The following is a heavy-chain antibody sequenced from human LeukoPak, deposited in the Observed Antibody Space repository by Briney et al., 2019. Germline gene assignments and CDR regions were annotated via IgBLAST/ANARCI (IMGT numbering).Heavy chain of an antibody. CDR2: IIPIFGTA. J-gene: IGHJ4*02. CDR1: GGTFSSYA. V-gene: IGHV1-69*05. CDR3: ARDLAAAGPAFDY. D-gene: IGHD6-13*01. Sequence: SVKVSCKASGGTFSSYAISWVRQAPGQGLEWMGRIIPIFGTANYAQKFQGRVTITTDESTSTAYMELSSLRSEDTAVYYCARDLAAAGPAFDYWGQGTQVTVSS.